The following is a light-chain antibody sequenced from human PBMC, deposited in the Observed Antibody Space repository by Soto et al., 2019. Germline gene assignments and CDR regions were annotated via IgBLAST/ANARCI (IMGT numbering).Light chain of an antibody. V-gene: IGKV2-30*01. CDR1: RSLLYSDGNIY. CDR2: MAS. Sequence: EVLVTQSPLYLPVTLGQPASISCRSTRSLLYSDGNIYLNWFHQRPGEPPRRLIHMASNRDSGIQVRFSARGSETDYTLKISSVDEEDVGIYYCKQGTHWPTYMFGQG. CDR3: KQGTHWPTYM. J-gene: IGKJ1*01.